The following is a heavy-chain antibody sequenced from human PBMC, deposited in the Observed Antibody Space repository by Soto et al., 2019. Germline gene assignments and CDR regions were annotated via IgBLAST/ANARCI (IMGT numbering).Heavy chain of an antibody. J-gene: IGHJ4*02. D-gene: IGHD6-13*01. CDR3: ARVVAAAGNPRFDY. CDR1: GGTFSSYG. CDR2: ISAYNGNT. Sequence: ASVKVSCKASGGTFSSYGISWVRQAPGQGLEWMGWISAYNGNTNYAQKLQGRVTMTTDTSTSTAYMELRSLRSDDTAVYYCARVVAAAGNPRFDYWGQGTLVTVSS. V-gene: IGHV1-18*01.